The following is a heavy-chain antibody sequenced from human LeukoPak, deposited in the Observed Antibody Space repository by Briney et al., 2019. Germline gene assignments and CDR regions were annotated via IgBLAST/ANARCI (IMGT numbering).Heavy chain of an antibody. CDR1: GFTFSSYE. Sequence: PGGSLRLSCAASGFTFSSYEMNWVRQAPGKGLEWVSYISSSSSYIYYADSVKGRFTISRDNAKNSLYLQMNSLRAEDTAVYYCVRIRPYYDSSGYLDYWGQGTLVTVSS. D-gene: IGHD3-22*01. V-gene: IGHV3-21*05. CDR2: ISSSSSYI. CDR3: VRIRPYYDSSGYLDY. J-gene: IGHJ4*02.